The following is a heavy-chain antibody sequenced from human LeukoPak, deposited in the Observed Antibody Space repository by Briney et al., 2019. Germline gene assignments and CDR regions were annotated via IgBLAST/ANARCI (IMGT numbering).Heavy chain of an antibody. J-gene: IGHJ6*02. Sequence: GGSLRLSCAASGFTFSSCAMHWVRQAPGKGLEWVAVISYDGSNKYYADSVKGRFTISRDNSKNTLYLQMNSLRAEDTAVYYCAGYPPDTAMVKDYYYGMDVWGQGTTVTVSS. CDR1: GFTFSSCA. CDR2: ISYDGSNK. CDR3: AGYPPDTAMVKDYYYGMDV. V-gene: IGHV3-30-3*01. D-gene: IGHD5-18*01.